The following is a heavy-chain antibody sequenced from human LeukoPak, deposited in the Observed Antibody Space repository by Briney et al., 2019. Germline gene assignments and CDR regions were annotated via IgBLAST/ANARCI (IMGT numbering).Heavy chain of an antibody. D-gene: IGHD2-8*01. J-gene: IGHJ6*02. CDR1: GGSINSSNW. CDR3: VREFGVIRHGAPSNGMDV. Sequence: SETLSLTCGVSGGSINSSNWWSWVRQPPGKGLEWIGEIYHSGSTNYNPSLKSRVIISVDKSKNQFSLNLNSVTAADTGVYYCVREFGVIRHGAPSNGMDVWGQGTTVTVSS. V-gene: IGHV4-4*02. CDR2: IYHSGST.